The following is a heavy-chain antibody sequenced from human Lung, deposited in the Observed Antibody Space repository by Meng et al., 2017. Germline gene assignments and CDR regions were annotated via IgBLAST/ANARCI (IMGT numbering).Heavy chain of an antibody. CDR3: ARGPTTMAHDFDY. V-gene: IGHV4-34*01. CDR2: INHSGST. CDR1: GGSFSDYY. J-gene: IGHJ4*02. D-gene: IGHD4-11*01. Sequence: QQRHWGSGLVKPSETLSLTCVVSGGSFSDYYWSWIRQPPGKGLEWIGEINHSGSTNYNPSLESRATISVDTSQNNLSLKLSSVTAADSAVYYCARGPTTMAHDFDYWGQGTLVTVSS.